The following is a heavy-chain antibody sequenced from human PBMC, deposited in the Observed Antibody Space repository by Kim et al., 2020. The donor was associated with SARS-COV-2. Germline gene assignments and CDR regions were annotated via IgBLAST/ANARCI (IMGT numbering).Heavy chain of an antibody. V-gene: IGHV4-31*03. Sequence: SETLSLTCTVSGGSISSGGYYWSWIRQHPGKGLEWIGYIYYSRSTYYNPSLKSRVTISVDMSKNQFSLKLSSVTAADTAVYYCARARITRIVVVNAFDIWGQGTMVTVSS. CDR3: ARARITRIVVVNAFDI. J-gene: IGHJ3*02. CDR1: GGSISSGGYY. D-gene: IGHD3-22*01. CDR2: IYYSRST.